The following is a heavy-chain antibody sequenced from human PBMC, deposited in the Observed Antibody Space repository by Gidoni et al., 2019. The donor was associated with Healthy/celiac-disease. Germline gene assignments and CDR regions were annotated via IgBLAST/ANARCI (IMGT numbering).Heavy chain of an antibody. J-gene: IGHJ6*02. V-gene: IGHV3-21*01. CDR3: ARDGKDSGSYRDPYGMDV. CDR1: GFTFSSYI. Sequence: LPLVESVVVLVKPGGSLRLSCAASGFTFSSYITNWVRQAQGKGLECVSSISSSSSYIDNEDSVKGRFTISRDNAKNSLYLQMNSLRAEETAVYYGARDGKDSGSYRDPYGMDVWGQGTTVTVSS. CDR2: ISSSSSYI. D-gene: IGHD1-26*01.